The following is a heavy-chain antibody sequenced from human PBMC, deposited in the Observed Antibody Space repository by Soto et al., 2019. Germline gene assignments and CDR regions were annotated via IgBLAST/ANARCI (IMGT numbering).Heavy chain of an antibody. CDR1: GYSISSGYY. CDR3: ARVGGHYGDYFWFDP. J-gene: IGHJ5*02. V-gene: IGHV4-38-2*01. Sequence: PSETLSLTCAVSGYSISSGYYWGWIRQPPGKGLEWIGSIYHSGSTYYNPSLKSRVTISVDTSKNQFSLKLSSVTAADTAVYYCARVGGHYGDYFWFDPWGQGTLVTVYS. CDR2: IYHSGST. D-gene: IGHD4-17*01.